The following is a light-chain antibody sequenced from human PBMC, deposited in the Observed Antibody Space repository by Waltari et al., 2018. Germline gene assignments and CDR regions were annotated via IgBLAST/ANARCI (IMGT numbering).Light chain of an antibody. J-gene: IGLJ2*01. CDR3: QSYDSSLSGRV. CDR2: VNS. V-gene: IGLV1-40*01. Sequence: QSVLTQSPSVSGAPGQRVTISCTGSSSNIGAGYDVHWYQQLPGTAPKPLPRVNSIRPSGVPDRCSGSRAGTSASLAITGLRPEDEADYYCQSYDSSLSGRVFGGGTKVTVL. CDR1: SSNIGAGYD.